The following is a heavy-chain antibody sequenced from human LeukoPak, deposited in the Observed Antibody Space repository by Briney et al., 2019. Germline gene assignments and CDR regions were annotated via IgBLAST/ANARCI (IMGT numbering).Heavy chain of an antibody. V-gene: IGHV4-61*02. D-gene: IGHD6-19*01. CDR1: GGSISSGCYY. CDR2: IYTSGST. J-gene: IGHJ5*02. Sequence: SQTLSLTCTVSGGSISSGCYYWSWIRQPAGKGLEWIGRIYTSGSTNYNPSLKSRVTISVDTSKNQFSLKLSSVTAADTAVYYCAREVLYSSLNWFDPWGQGTLVTVSS. CDR3: AREVLYSSLNWFDP.